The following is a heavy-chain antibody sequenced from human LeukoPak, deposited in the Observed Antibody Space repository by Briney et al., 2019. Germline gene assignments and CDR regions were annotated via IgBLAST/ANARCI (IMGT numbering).Heavy chain of an antibody. D-gene: IGHD4/OR15-4a*01. J-gene: IGHJ4*02. Sequence: PGGSLRLSCVASGFTVSSNYMSWVRQAPGKGLEWVSVIYNDGSSYYADSVKGRFTISRDNSKNTLYLQMNSLRAEDTAVYYCARRAGAYSHPYDYWGQGTLVTVSS. V-gene: IGHV3-66*04. CDR3: ARRAGAYSHPYDY. CDR1: GFTVSSNY. CDR2: IYNDGSS.